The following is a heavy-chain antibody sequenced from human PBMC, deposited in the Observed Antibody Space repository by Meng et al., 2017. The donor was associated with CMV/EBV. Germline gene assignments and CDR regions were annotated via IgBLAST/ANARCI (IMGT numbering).Heavy chain of an antibody. D-gene: IGHD4-17*01. CDR1: GFTFDDYG. CDR3: ARDLLSYGDYVSNDWFDP. V-gene: IGHV3-20*04. J-gene: IGHJ5*02. Sequence: GESPKISGAASGFTFDDYGMSWVRQAPGKGLEWVSGINWNGGSTGYADSVKGRFTISRDNAKNSLYLQMNSLRAEDTALYYCARDLLSYGDYVSNDWFDPWGQGTLVTVSS. CDR2: INWNGGST.